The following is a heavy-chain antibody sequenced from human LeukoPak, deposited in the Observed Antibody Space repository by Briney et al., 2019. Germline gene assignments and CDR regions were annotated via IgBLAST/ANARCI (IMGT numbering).Heavy chain of an antibody. Sequence: GGSLRLSCAASGFTLSAYGMSWVRQVPGKGLEWVANIKQDGSEKYYVDSVKGRFTIPRDNAKNSLYLLMNTLRAEDTAVYYCARGRAGKSHFVYYFDYWGQGTLVIVSS. CDR3: ARGRAGKSHFVYYFDY. CDR1: GFTLSAYG. CDR2: IKQDGSEK. J-gene: IGHJ4*02. V-gene: IGHV3-7*05. D-gene: IGHD2-8*01.